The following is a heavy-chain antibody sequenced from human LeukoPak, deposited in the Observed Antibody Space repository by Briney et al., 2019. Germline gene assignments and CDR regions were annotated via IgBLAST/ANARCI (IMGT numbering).Heavy chain of an antibody. V-gene: IGHV3-30*02. CDR2: IYNDGRKQ. J-gene: IGHJ6*03. CDR3: AKDPGDSVRGYYMDV. D-gene: IGHD1-26*01. Sequence: GGSLRLSCAAYGFTLSDCGMHWARQAPGKGLEWVSFIYNDGRKQYYADSLKGRFTISKDNSKNMLYLQVNSVTADDTAVYYCAKDPGDSVRGYYMDVWGKGTTVIVSS. CDR1: GFTLSDCG.